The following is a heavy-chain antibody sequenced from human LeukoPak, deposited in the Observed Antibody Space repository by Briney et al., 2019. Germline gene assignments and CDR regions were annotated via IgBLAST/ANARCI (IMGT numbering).Heavy chain of an antibody. CDR1: GFTFSNAW. D-gene: IGHD3-22*01. V-gene: IGHV3-7*01. J-gene: IGHJ5*02. CDR3: AREDYYDSSGPGWFDP. CDR2: IKQDGSEK. Sequence: PGGSLRLSCAASGFTFSNAWMSWVRQAPGKGLEWVANIKQDGSEKYYVDSVKGRFTISRDNAKNSLYLQMNSLRAEDTAVYYCAREDYYDSSGPGWFDPWGQGTLVTVSS.